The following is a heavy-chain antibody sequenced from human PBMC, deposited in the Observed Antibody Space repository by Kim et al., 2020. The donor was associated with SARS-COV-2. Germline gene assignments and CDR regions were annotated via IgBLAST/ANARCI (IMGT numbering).Heavy chain of an antibody. CDR2: ISYDGSNK. Sequence: GGSLRLSCAASGFTFSSYAMHWVRQAPGKGLEWVAVISYDGSNKYYADSVKGRFTISRDNSKNTLYLQMNSLRAEDTAVYYCASILTGYYGFSSTADYWGQGTLVTVSS. D-gene: IGHD3-9*01. V-gene: IGHV3-30*04. CDR3: ASILTGYYGFSSTADY. J-gene: IGHJ4*02. CDR1: GFTFSSYA.